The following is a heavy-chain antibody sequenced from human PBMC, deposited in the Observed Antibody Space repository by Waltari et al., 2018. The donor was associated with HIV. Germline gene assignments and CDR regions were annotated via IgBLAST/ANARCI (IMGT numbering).Heavy chain of an antibody. J-gene: IGHJ6*02. V-gene: IGHV1-24*01. CDR2: FDPEDDET. Sequence: QVQLIQSGAEVKKPGASVTVSCKLFGYTLTELSIHWVRQAPGTGLEWMGGFDPEDDETIYAQKFQGRVTMTEDTSTDSAYMELSSLTSEDTAVYYCATGGGTTSIQLYDLDVWGQGTTVTVSS. CDR3: ATGGGTTSIQLYDLDV. D-gene: IGHD1-26*01. CDR1: GYTLTELS.